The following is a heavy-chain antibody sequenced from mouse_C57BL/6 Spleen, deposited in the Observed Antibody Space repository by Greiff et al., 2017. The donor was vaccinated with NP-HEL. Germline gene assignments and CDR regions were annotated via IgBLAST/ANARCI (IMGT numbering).Heavy chain of an antibody. Sequence: VKLQESGPELVKPGASVKISCKASGYAFSSSWMNWVKQRPGKGLEWIGRIYPGDGDTNYNGKFKGKATLTADKSSSTAYMQLSSLTSEDSAVYFCARGGYGSSPWYFDVWGTGTTVTVSS. D-gene: IGHD1-1*01. CDR3: ARGGYGSSPWYFDV. J-gene: IGHJ1*03. CDR1: GYAFSSSW. V-gene: IGHV1-82*01. CDR2: IYPGDGDT.